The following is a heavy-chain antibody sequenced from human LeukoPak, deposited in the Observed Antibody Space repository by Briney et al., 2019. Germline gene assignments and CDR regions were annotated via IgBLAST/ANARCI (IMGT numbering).Heavy chain of an antibody. CDR3: ARSIAARPIQGAYYYYYMDV. V-gene: IGHV1-8*01. J-gene: IGHJ6*03. CDR2: MNPNSGNT. CDR1: GYTFTSYD. Sequence: ASVKVSCKASGYTFTSYDINWVRQATGQGLEWMGWMNPNSGNTDYAQKFQGRVTMTRNTSISTAYMELSSLRSEDTAVYYCARSIAARPIQGAYYYYYMDVWGKGTTVTVSS. D-gene: IGHD6-6*01.